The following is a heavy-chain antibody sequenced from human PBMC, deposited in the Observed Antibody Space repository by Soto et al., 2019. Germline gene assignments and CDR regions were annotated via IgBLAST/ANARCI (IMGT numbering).Heavy chain of an antibody. D-gene: IGHD2-21*01. CDR1: GFSLGDVGEA. CDR3: APARACCGSRGS. V-gene: IGHV2-5*01. Sequence: QITLKESGPKVVKPTQTLTLTCSFSGFSLGDVGEAVGWVRQPPGEALEWLALIYWHDEEHYKPSLKSRLSITKATSLNHVVLTMRNMDPLDTATYHCAPARACCGSRGSWGQGILVTVSS. CDR2: IYWHDEE. J-gene: IGHJ5*02.